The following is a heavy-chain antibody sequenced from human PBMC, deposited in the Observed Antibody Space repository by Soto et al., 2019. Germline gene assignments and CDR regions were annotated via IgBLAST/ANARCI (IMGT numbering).Heavy chain of an antibody. CDR2: ISGSGGST. CDR3: ANLPWAQQLVRGY. J-gene: IGHJ4*02. CDR1: GFTFSSYA. Sequence: GSLRLSCAASGFTFSSYAMSWVRQAPGKGLEWVSAISGSGGSTYYADSVKGRFIISRDNSKNTLYLQMNSLRAEDTAVYYCANLPWAQQLVRGYWGQGTLVTVSS. V-gene: IGHV3-23*01. D-gene: IGHD6-13*01.